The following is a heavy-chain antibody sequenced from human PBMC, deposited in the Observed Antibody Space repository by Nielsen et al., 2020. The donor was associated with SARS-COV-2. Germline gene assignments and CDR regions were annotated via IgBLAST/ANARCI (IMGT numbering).Heavy chain of an antibody. D-gene: IGHD6-13*01. V-gene: IGHV3-33*08. CDR3: AREVAAAGDYGMDV. Sequence: GESLKISCAASGFTFSSYGMHWVRQAPGKGLEWVAVIWYDGSNKYYADSVKGRFTISRDNSKNTLYLQMNSLRAEDTAVYYCAREVAAAGDYGMDVWGQGTTVTVSS. CDR2: IWYDGSNK. CDR1: GFTFSSYG. J-gene: IGHJ6*02.